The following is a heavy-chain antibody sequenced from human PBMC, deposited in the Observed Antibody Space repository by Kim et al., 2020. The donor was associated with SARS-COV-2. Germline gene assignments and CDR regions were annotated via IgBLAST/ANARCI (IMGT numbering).Heavy chain of an antibody. Sequence: GGSLRLSCAASGFTFSSYWMSWVRQAPGKGLEWVANIKQDGSEKYYVDSVKGRFTISRDNAKNSLYLQMNSLRAEDTAVYYCARTYYDFWSGYSGGAFDIGGQGTMVTVSS. CDR3: ARTYYDFWSGYSGGAFDI. CDR2: IKQDGSEK. CDR1: GFTFSSYW. V-gene: IGHV3-7*01. D-gene: IGHD3-3*01. J-gene: IGHJ3*02.